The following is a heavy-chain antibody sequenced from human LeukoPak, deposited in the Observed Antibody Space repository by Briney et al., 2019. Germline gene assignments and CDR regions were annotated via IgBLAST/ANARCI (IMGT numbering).Heavy chain of an antibody. D-gene: IGHD3-3*01. CDR1: GFTFSSYA. CDR3: ATYDFWSGYGVGYCGEGDP. V-gene: IGHV3-23*01. CDR2: ISDSGGST. J-gene: IGHJ5*02. Sequence: GGSLRLSCAASGFTFSSYALSWVRQAPGKGLEWVSAISDSGGSTYYASSVKGRFIISRANSKQMTYLQMNSLRAEETAVYCCATYDFWSGYGVGYCGEGDP.